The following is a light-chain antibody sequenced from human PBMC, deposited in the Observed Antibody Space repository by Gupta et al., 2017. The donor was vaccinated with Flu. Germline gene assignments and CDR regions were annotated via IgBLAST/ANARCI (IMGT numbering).Light chain of an antibody. CDR3: QVWDSTSDQVV. V-gene: IGLV3-21*03. CDR2: ENS. Sequence: GNTARMHWARNNVESKSLKGSHQKPGQSPVVVFYENSDRPSGIPERFSGSNSENTATLTITRVEARDEADYFFQVWDSTSDQVVFGGGTKLTVL. CDR1: NVESKS. J-gene: IGLJ2*01.